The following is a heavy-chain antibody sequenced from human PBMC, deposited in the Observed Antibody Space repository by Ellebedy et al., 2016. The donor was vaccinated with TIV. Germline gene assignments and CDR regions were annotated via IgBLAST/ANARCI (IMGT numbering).Heavy chain of an antibody. CDR1: GFTFSNTW. CDR3: TIVVVVAATPAVDY. V-gene: IGHV3-15*01. Sequence: GESLKISCAASGFTFSNTWMSWVRQAPGKGLEWVGRIKSKTDGGTTDYDAPVKGRFTISRDDSKNTRYLQMNSLKTEDTAVYYCTIVVVVAATPAVDYWGQGTLVTVSS. CDR2: IKSKTDGGTT. J-gene: IGHJ4*02. D-gene: IGHD2-15*01.